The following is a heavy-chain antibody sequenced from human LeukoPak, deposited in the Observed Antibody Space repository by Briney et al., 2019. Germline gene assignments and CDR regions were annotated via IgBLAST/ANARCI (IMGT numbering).Heavy chain of an antibody. V-gene: IGHV3-30-3*01. CDR2: MSPDGNKK. D-gene: IGHD3-10*01. Sequence: PGGSLRLSCTASGFTFSKNDMHWLRQAPGKGLDSVALMSPDGNKKYYADSVKGRFTISRDNSKNTVDLQLNSLRAEDTAVYYCARDLIGRYTFDYCGQGTLVTVSS. J-gene: IGHJ4*02. CDR3: ARDLIGRYTFDY. CDR1: GFTFSKND.